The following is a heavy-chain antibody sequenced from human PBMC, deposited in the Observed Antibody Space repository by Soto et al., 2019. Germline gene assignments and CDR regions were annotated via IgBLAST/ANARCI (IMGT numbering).Heavy chain of an antibody. Sequence: PGGSLRLSCAACGFTFSSYGMHWVRQAPGKGLEWVAVISYDGSNKYYADSVKGRFTISRDNSKNTLYLQMNSLRAEDTAVYYCAKDRVRVRRANYYYYGMDVWGQGTTVTVSS. CDR1: GFTFSSYG. V-gene: IGHV3-30*18. CDR3: AKDRVRVRRANYYYYGMDV. CDR2: ISYDGSNK. J-gene: IGHJ6*02. D-gene: IGHD3-10*01.